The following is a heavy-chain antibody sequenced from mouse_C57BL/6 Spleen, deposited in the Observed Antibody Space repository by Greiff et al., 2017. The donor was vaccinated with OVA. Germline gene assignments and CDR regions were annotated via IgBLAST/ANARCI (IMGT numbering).Heavy chain of an antibody. CDR2: IRLKSDNYAT. V-gene: IGHV6-3*01. CDR3: TGPYYYGSSYGDYFDY. J-gene: IGHJ2*01. CDR1: GFTFSNYW. Sequence: EVQGVESGGGLVQPGGSMKLSCVASGFTFSNYWMNWVRQSPEKGLEWVAQIRLKSDNYATHYAESVKGRFTISRDDSKSSVYLQMNNLRAEDTGIYYCTGPYYYGSSYGDYFDYWGQGTTLTVSS. D-gene: IGHD1-1*01.